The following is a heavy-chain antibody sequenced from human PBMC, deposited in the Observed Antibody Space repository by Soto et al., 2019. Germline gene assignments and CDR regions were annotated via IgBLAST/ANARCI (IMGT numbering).Heavy chain of an antibody. CDR3: ARDNPDIAVGTWLHP. CDR1: GGSISSSNW. V-gene: IGHV4-4*02. J-gene: IGHJ5*02. Sequence: PSETLSLTCAVSGGSISSSNWWSWVRQPPGKGLEWIGEIYHGGSTNYNPSLKSRVTISVDKSKNQFSLKLSSVTAADTAVYYCARDNPDIAVGTWLHPSGPGTLVTV. CDR2: IYHGGST. D-gene: IGHD6-19*01.